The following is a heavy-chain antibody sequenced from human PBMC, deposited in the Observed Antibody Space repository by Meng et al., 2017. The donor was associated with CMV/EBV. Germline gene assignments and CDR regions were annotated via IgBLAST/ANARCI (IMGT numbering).Heavy chain of an antibody. V-gene: IGHV3-20*03. CDR2: INWNGGST. CDR3: ARGRTTVTTQTGNDY. CDR1: GFTFDDYG. D-gene: IGHD4-17*01. Sequence: GGSLRLSFAASGFTFDDYGMSWVRQAPGKGLEWVSGINWNGGSTGYADSVKGRFTISRDNAKNSLYLQMNSLRAEDTALYYCARGRTTVTTQTGNDYWGQGTLVTVSS. J-gene: IGHJ4*02.